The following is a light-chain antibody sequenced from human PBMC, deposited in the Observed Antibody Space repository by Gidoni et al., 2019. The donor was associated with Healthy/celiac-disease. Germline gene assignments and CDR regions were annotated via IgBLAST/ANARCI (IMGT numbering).Light chain of an antibody. CDR3: QQYNNWPPT. Sequence: EIVMTQSPATLSVSTGERATLSCRASQSVSSNLAWYQQKPGQAPRLLIYGASTRATGIPARFSGSGSGTEFTITISSLQSEDFAVYYCQQYNNWPPTFGGGTKVEIK. CDR1: QSVSSN. J-gene: IGKJ4*01. CDR2: GAS. V-gene: IGKV3-15*01.